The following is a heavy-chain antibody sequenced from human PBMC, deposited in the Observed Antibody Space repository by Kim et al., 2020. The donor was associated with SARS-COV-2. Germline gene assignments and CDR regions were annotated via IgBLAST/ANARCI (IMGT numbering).Heavy chain of an antibody. D-gene: IGHD3-16*02. CDR2: INTNTGNP. Sequence: ASVKVSCKASGYTFTSYAMNWVRQAPGQGLEWMGWINTNTGNPTYAQGFTGRFVFSLDTSVSTAYLQISSLKAEDTAVYYCARDEISYDYIWGSYRYTHNDYWGQGTLVTVSS. V-gene: IGHV7-4-1*02. J-gene: IGHJ4*02. CDR3: ARDEISYDYIWGSYRYTHNDY. CDR1: GYTFTSYA.